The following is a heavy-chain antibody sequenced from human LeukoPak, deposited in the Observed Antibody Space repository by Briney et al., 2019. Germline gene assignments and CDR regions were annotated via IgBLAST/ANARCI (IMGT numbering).Heavy chain of an antibody. D-gene: IGHD6-6*01. Sequence: PSETLSLTCAVYGGSFSGYYWSWIRQPPGKGLEWIGEINHSGSTNYNPSLKSRVTISVDTSKNQFSLKLSSVTAADTAVYYCARRYSSPSLWAYWGQGTLVTVSS. V-gene: IGHV4-34*01. CDR3: ARRYSSPSLWAY. CDR2: INHSGST. J-gene: IGHJ4*02. CDR1: GGSFSGYY.